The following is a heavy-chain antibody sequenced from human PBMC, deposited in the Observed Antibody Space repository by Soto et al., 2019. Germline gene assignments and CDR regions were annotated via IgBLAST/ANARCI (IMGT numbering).Heavy chain of an antibody. V-gene: IGHV4-59*01. CDR2: IFYSGST. Sequence: QVQLQESGPGLVKPSETLSLTCTVSGGSISSYYWSWIRQPPGKGLEWIGFIFYSGSTSYNPSLKSRFTISIDTSEYQFSLKLNSVTAADTAVYYCASMIGDPVLSFDSWGQGPLVAVSS. CDR3: ASMIGDPVLSFDS. D-gene: IGHD3-10*02. CDR1: GGSISSYY. J-gene: IGHJ5*01.